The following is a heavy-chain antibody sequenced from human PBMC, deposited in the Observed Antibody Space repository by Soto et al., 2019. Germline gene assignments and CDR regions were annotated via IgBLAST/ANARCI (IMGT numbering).Heavy chain of an antibody. D-gene: IGHD3-3*01. CDR1: GGPISNANYY. CDR2: NHHSGVT. J-gene: IGHJ5*02. V-gene: IGHV4-39*01. Sequence: PSETLSLTCTVSGGPISNANYYWGWIRQPPGKGLEWIGSNHHSGVTHYNPSLRSRLTISLDTSRNNFSLQVTSVTAADTALYYCATHDSAFWSGFRNWFDPWGQGTLVTVSS. CDR3: ATHDSAFWSGFRNWFDP.